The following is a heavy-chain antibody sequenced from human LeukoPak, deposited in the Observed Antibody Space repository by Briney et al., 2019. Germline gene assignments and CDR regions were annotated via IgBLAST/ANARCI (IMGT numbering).Heavy chain of an antibody. D-gene: IGHD2-2*01. Sequence: ASVRVSCKASGGTFSSYAISWVRQAPGQGLEWMGGIIPIFGTANYAQKFQGRVTITADKSTSTAYMELSSLRSEDTAVYYCARVIRGSRYCRSTSCYEANHYYYYYMDVWGKGTTVTVSS. CDR1: GGTFSSYA. V-gene: IGHV1-69*06. CDR3: ARVIRGSRYCRSTSCYEANHYYYYYMDV. CDR2: IIPIFGTA. J-gene: IGHJ6*03.